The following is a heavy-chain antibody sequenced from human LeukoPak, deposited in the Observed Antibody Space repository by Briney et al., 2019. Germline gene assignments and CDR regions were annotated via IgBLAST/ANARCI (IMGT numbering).Heavy chain of an antibody. D-gene: IGHD5-12*01. CDR3: ARVSGYNALGWFDP. J-gene: IGHJ5*02. V-gene: IGHV3-7*04. Sequence: GGSLRLSCAASGFSFSTYWMSWVRQAPGKGLEWVANIKQDGSEKSYVDSVKGRFTISRDNAKNPLYLEMNSLRAEDTAVYYCARVSGYNALGWFDPWGQGTLVTVSS. CDR1: GFSFSTYW. CDR2: IKQDGSEK.